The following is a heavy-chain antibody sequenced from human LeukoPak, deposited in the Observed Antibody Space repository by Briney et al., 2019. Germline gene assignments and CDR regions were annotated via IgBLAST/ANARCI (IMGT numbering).Heavy chain of an antibody. D-gene: IGHD2-15*01. CDR3: ARVDLRAAYFDY. V-gene: IGHV4-39*07. Sequence: PSETLSLTCTVSGASIISDTYYWGWIRQPPGKGLEWIGSIYYSGSTYYSPSLKSRVTMSVDTSTNQFSLKLISVTAADTAVYYCARVDLRAAYFDYWGQGTLVTVSS. CDR1: GASIISDTYY. CDR2: IYYSGST. J-gene: IGHJ4*02.